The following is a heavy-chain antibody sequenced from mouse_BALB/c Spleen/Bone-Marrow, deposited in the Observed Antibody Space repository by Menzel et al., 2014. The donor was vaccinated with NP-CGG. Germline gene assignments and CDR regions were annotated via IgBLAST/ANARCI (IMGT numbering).Heavy chain of an antibody. J-gene: IGHJ4*01. V-gene: IGHV14-3*02. Sequence: EVQLVESGAELVKPGASVKLSCTVSGFNIRDTYMHWVKQRPEQGLEWNGRIDPANGNTKYDPKFQGKATITADTSSNTAYPQLSSLTSEDTAVYYCASATTATFYAMDYWGQGTSVTVSS. D-gene: IGHD1-2*01. CDR1: GFNIRDTY. CDR3: ASATTATFYAMDY. CDR2: IDPANGNT.